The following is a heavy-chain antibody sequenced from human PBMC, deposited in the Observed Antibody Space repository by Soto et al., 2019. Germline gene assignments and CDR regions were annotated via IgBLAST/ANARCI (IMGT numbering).Heavy chain of an antibody. D-gene: IGHD3-22*01. V-gene: IGHV3-53*01. CDR3: AKPYYFDNSGYGH. J-gene: IGHJ4*02. Sequence: PGGSLRLSCVASGFIVSSNYMNWVRQAPGKGLEWVAVIYSGGSAYYADSVKGRFTISRDNSKNTLYLQMNTLRAEDTAVYYCAKPYYFDNSGYGHWGQGTLVTVSS. CDR1: GFIVSSNY. CDR2: IYSGGSA.